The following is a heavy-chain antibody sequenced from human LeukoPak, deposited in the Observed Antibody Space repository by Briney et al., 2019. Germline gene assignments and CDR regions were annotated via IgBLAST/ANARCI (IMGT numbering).Heavy chain of an antibody. Sequence: GGSLRLSCAASGFTVSNNYMSWVRQAPGKGLEWVSVIYSGGSTFYADSVKGRFTISRDYSKNTLYLQMNSLRAEDTAVYYCARDKRSSWSSYYYYGMDVWGQGTTVTVSS. D-gene: IGHD6-13*01. J-gene: IGHJ6*02. CDR1: GFTVSNNY. V-gene: IGHV3-66*01. CDR3: ARDKRSSWSSYYYYGMDV. CDR2: IYSGGST.